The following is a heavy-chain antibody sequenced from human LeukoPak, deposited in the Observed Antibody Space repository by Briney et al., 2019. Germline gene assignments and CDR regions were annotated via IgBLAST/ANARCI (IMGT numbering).Heavy chain of an antibody. CDR1: GYTFSSYA. J-gene: IGHJ4*02. Sequence: SCKASGYTFSSYAMHWVRQAPGKGLEWVAVISYDGSNKYYADSVKGRFTISRDNSKNTLYLQMNSLRAEDTAVYYCAREGKDSSGWYWGYYFDYWGQGTLVTVSS. CDR2: ISYDGSNK. D-gene: IGHD6-19*01. V-gene: IGHV3-30-3*01. CDR3: AREGKDSSGWYWGYYFDY.